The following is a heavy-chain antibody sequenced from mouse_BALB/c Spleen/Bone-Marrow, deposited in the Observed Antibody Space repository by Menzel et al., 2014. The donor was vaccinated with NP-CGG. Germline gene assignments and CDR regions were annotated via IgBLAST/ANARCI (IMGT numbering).Heavy chain of an antibody. J-gene: IGHJ4*01. D-gene: IGHD2-14*01. Sequence: VQLQQSGAELVRPGASVTLSCKASGYPFTDYEMHWVKQTPAHGLEWIGAIDPETGGTAYNQKFKGKATLTADKSSSTAYMELRSLTSEDSAVYYCRAYYRYDGYAMDYWGQGTSVTVSS. V-gene: IGHV1-15*01. CDR3: RAYYRYDGYAMDY. CDR2: IDPETGGT. CDR1: GYPFTDYE.